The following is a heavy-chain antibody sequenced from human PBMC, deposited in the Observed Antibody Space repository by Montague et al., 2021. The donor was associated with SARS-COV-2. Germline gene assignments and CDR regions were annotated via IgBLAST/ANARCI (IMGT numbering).Heavy chain of an antibody. V-gene: IGHV4-61*02. D-gene: IGHD1-1*01. CDR3: ATDAWATGTGFFDN. J-gene: IGHJ4*02. Sequence: TLSLTCTVSGGSISSGDYYWSWIRQPAGRTLEWIGRICTTGSTSYNPSLKSRVTISVDTSKNQFSLKLSSVTAADTAVYYCATDAWATGTGFFDNWGPGTLATVSS. CDR1: GGSISSGDYY. CDR2: ICTTGST.